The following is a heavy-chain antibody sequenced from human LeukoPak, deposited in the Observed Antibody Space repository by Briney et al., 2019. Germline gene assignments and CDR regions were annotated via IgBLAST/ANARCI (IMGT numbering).Heavy chain of an antibody. D-gene: IGHD4-17*01. V-gene: IGHV4-4*02. CDR2: IYHSGST. Sequence: GSLRLSCAASGFTFSSYAMSWVRQPPGKGLEWIGEIYHSGSTNYNPSLKSRVTISVDTSKNQFSLKLSSVTAADTAVYYCARDENDYGDQRGRFDPWGQGTLVTVSS. J-gene: IGHJ5*02. CDR3: ARDENDYGDQRGRFDP. CDR1: GFTFSSYAM.